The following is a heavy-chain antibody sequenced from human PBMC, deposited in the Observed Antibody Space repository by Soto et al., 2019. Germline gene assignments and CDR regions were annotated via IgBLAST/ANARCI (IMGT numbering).Heavy chain of an antibody. D-gene: IGHD6-13*01. CDR2: ISGSGAAP. CDR3: AKCGTVFSSTWHVH. Sequence: GASLTLSRAHSGFSFSNYAMTWGRPAPGRGLEWAAGISGSGAAPLYADSVKGRFTISRDNSRDTLFLQMNNLRAVDTAVYYCAKCGTVFSSTWHVHWVHGTPVTVAS. CDR1: GFSFSNYA. V-gene: IGHV3-23*01. J-gene: IGHJ4*01.